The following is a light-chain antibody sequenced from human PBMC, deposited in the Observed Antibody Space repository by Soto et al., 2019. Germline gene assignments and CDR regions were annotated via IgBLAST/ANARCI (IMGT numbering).Light chain of an antibody. CDR3: QQSYSTPGT. CDR2: AAY. Sequence: DVQLTQSPSSLSASIGDRASITCRASRIITGYLNWYQRKPGKAPKLLIYAAYNLETGVPSRFSGSESGTDFTLTISSLQSEDFGTYYCQQSYSTPGTFGQGTRV. V-gene: IGKV1-39*01. J-gene: IGKJ1*01. CDR1: RIITGY.